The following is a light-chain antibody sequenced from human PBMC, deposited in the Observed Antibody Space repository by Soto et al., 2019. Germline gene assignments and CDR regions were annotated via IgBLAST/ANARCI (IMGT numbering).Light chain of an antibody. CDR2: AAS. Sequence: DIQMTQSPPSLSASVGDRVTITCRASQSVNMSLNWYQQNPGKVPRLLIYAASSLQSGVPSRFSGSGSGTDFTLTISRLQPEAFATYYCQQTDSDPRAFGQGNKRAI. J-gene: IGKJ2*01. CDR3: QQTDSDPRA. V-gene: IGKV1-39*01. CDR1: QSVNMS.